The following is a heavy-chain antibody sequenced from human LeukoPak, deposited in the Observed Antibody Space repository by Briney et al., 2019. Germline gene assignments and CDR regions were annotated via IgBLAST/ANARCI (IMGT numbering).Heavy chain of an antibody. CDR3: ARASLTGDSGYDMDV. Sequence: GGSLRLSCAASGFTFSSYAMSWVRQAPGKGLEWVSAISGSGGSTYYADSVKGRFTISRDNSKNTLYLQMNSLRAEDTAVYYCARASLTGDSGYDMDVWGQGTTVTVSS. CDR1: GFTFSSYA. CDR2: ISGSGGST. D-gene: IGHD7-27*01. J-gene: IGHJ6*02. V-gene: IGHV3-23*01.